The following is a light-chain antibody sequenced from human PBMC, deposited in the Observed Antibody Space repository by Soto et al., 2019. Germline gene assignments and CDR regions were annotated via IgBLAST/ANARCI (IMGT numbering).Light chain of an antibody. Sequence: EIVLTQSPGTLSLSPGDRGSLSRRASQTITSSFLAWYQQKPGQAPRLLISAASSRATGIPDRFSGSGSETDFTLTISRLEPEDFAVYFCQQYGRSPPTFGQGTKVDI. CDR2: AAS. J-gene: IGKJ1*01. V-gene: IGKV3-20*01. CDR3: QQYGRSPPT. CDR1: QTITSSF.